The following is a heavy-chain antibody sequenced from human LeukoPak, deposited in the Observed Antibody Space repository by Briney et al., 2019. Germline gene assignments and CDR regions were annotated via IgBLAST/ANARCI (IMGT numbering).Heavy chain of an antibody. D-gene: IGHD3-10*01. CDR3: AKYYIKACFDY. CDR1: GFTFSSYA. V-gene: IGHV3-23*01. CDR2: ITASGGDT. Sequence: GGSLRLSCAASGFTFSSYAMGWVRQAPGRGLEWVSSITASGGDTYYADSVKGRFAISRDNSRTTLYLQMNSLRGEDTAVYYCAKYYIKACFDYWGQGALVTASS. J-gene: IGHJ4*02.